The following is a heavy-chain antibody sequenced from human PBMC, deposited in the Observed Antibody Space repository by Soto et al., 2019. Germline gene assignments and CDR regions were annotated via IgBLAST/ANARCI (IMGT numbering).Heavy chain of an antibody. CDR2: IYASGNT. CDR1: GGSFSSYY. V-gene: IGHV4-4*07. CDR3: ARDLKSGKADN. Sequence: PSETPSLTCTVSGGSFSSYYWSWIRQPSGKGPEWIGRIYASGNTNYNPSLKSRVTMSVDTSKNQFSLKLRSVTAADTAVYYCARDLKSGKADNCGQGAQLTVAS. J-gene: IGHJ4*02.